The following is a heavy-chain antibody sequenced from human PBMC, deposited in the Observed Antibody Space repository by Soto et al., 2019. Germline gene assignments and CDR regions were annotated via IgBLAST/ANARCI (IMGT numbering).Heavy chain of an antibody. CDR1: GDSISSDGYS. Sequence: SETLSLTCTVSGDSISSDGYSWAWIRQHPEKGLEWIGFIYYSGSTSYNPSLKSRVTISVDTSKTQFSLRLTSVTAADTVVYYGAREPGYCLGAFDIWGQGTMVTVSS. V-gene: IGHV4-31*03. CDR3: AREPGYCLGAFDI. D-gene: IGHD1-26*01. CDR2: IYYSGST. J-gene: IGHJ3*02.